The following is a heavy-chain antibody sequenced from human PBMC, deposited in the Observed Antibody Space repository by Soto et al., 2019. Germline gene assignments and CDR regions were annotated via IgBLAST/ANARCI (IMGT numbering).Heavy chain of an antibody. D-gene: IGHD2-8*01. V-gene: IGHV3-23*04. CDR1: GFTFSTYA. J-gene: IGHJ4*02. CDR2: ISPGGGST. CDR3: AKGLVMLYGRYFDY. Sequence: EVQLVESGGGLVQPGGSLRLSCEASGFTFSTYAMSWVRQAPGKGLEWVSAISPGGGSTYYADSVKGRFTISRDKSKNTLYLKMTSLRAEDTAIYYCAKGLVMLYGRYFDYWGQGTLVTVSS.